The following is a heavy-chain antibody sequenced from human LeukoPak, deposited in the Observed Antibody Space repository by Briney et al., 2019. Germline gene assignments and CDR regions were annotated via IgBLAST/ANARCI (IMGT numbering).Heavy chain of an antibody. D-gene: IGHD3-9*01. CDR3: ARASPPAISFFDY. CDR2: ISSSSSSI. Sequence: GGSLRLSCAASGFTFSGYSMNWVRQVPGKGLEWVSSISSSSSSIYYADSVKGRFTISRDNAKNSLYLQMNSLRAGDTAVYYCARASPPAISFFDYWGQGTLVTVSS. CDR1: GFTFSGYS. J-gene: IGHJ4*02. V-gene: IGHV3-21*01.